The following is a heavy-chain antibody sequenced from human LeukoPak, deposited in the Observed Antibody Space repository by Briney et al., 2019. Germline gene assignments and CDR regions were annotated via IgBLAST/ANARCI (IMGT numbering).Heavy chain of an antibody. CDR2: ISAYDGNT. V-gene: IGHV1-18*01. Sequence: ASVKVSCKASGYTFTTYGISWVRQAPGQGLEGMGWISAYDGNTNYAQKLQGSVIMTTATSTSRAYMVLRSLRSDDTAVYYCARGRIGGGNSYWYFDLWGRGTLVTVSS. CDR3: ARGRIGGGNSYWYFDL. J-gene: IGHJ2*01. D-gene: IGHD4-23*01. CDR1: GYTFTTYG.